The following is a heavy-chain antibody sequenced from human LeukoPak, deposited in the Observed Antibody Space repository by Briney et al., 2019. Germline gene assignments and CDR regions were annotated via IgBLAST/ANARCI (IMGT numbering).Heavy chain of an antibody. D-gene: IGHD2-2*01. CDR3: ARERKGNIVVVPAVVVPDAFDI. V-gene: IGHV4-61*08. Sequence: PSETLSLTCTVSGGSISSNGYYWSWIRQPPGKGLEWIGYIHYSGSTNYNPSLKSRVTISVDTSKNQLSLKLSSVTAADTAVYYCARERKGNIVVVPAVVVPDAFDIWGQGTMVTVSS. CDR2: IHYSGST. CDR1: GGSISSNGYY. J-gene: IGHJ3*02.